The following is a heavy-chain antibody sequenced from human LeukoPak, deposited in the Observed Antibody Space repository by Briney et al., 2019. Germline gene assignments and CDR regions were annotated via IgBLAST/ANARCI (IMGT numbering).Heavy chain of an antibody. J-gene: IGHJ4*02. CDR1: GGSISSSSYY. CDR3: ARAAAAAPFEYYFDY. Sequence: SETLSLTCTVSGGSISSSSYYWSWIRQPPGKGLEWIGYIYYSGSTNYNPSLKSRVTISVDTSKNQFSLKLSSVTAADTAVYYCARAAAAAPFEYYFDYWGQGTLVTASS. D-gene: IGHD6-13*01. CDR2: IYYSGST. V-gene: IGHV4-61*01.